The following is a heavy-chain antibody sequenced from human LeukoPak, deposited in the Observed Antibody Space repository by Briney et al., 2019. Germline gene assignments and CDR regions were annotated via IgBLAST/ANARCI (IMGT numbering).Heavy chain of an antibody. V-gene: IGHV3-30*18. CDR2: ISYDGSNK. D-gene: IGHD1-14*01. Sequence: GGSLRLSCAASGFTFSSYGMHWVRQAPGKGLEWVAVISYDGSNKYYAGSVKGRFTISRDNSKNTLYLQMNSLRAEDTAVYYCAKLSGDDAFDIWGQGTMVTVSS. J-gene: IGHJ3*02. CDR1: GFTFSSYG. CDR3: AKLSGDDAFDI.